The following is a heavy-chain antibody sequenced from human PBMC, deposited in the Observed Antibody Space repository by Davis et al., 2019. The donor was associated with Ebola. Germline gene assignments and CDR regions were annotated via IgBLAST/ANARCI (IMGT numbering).Heavy chain of an antibody. Sequence: GGSLRLSCAASGFTFSSYSMNWVRQAPGKGLEWVSVIYSGGSTYYADSVKGRFTISRHNSKNTLYLQMNSLRAEDTAVYYCASYYFSYYYGMDVWGQGTTVTVSS. CDR3: ASYYFSYYYGMDV. CDR1: GFTFSSYS. D-gene: IGHD2/OR15-2a*01. V-gene: IGHV3-53*04. J-gene: IGHJ6*02. CDR2: IYSGGST.